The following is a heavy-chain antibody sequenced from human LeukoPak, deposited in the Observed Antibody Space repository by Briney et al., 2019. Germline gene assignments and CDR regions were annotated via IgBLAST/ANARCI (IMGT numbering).Heavy chain of an antibody. CDR3: ARDTVRGDCDY. V-gene: IGHV4-59*12. D-gene: IGHD4-17*01. CDR2: IYYTGST. J-gene: IGHJ4*02. CDR1: GGSLSSYY. Sequence: WETLSLTCAVSGGSLSSYYWSWIRQPPGAGPEWIGYIYYTGSTNYNPSLKSRVTISVDTSKNQFSLKLSSVTAADTAVYYCARDTVRGDCDYWGQGTLVTVSS.